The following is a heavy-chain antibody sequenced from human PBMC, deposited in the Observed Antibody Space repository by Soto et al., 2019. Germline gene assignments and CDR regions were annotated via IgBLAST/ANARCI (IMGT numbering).Heavy chain of an antibody. CDR1: GFTFSSYA. J-gene: IGHJ4*02. D-gene: IGHD2-15*01. Sequence: GGSLRLSCAASGFTFSSYAMGWVRQGPGKGLEWVAVVSIGGSTHYADSVRGRFTISRGNSKNTLSLQMNSLTAEDTAVYFCAKRRGAGGHFDYWGQGALVTVSS. V-gene: IGHV3-23*01. CDR3: AKRRGAGGHFDY. CDR2: VSIGGST.